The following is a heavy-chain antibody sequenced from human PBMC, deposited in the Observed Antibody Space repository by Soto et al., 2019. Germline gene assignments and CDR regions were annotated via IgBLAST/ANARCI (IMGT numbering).Heavy chain of an antibody. Sequence: QVQLVESGGGVVQPGRSLRLSCAVSGFTFSSHAMHWVRQAPGKGLEWVALISSDGSNKYYADSVKGRFTTSRDNSKNTIYRQMNSLRVEDTAVYYCARDDEGGSDCDLGYWGQGALVTVSS. CDR3: ARDDEGGSDCDLGY. CDR1: GFTFSSHA. V-gene: IGHV3-30-3*01. CDR2: ISSDGSNK. D-gene: IGHD1-26*01. J-gene: IGHJ4*02.